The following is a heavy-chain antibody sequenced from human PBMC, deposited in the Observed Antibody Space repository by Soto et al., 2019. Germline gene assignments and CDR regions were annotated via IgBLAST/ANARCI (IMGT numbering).Heavy chain of an antibody. V-gene: IGHV4-59*01. Sequence: LSLTCTVSGGSISSYYWSWIRQPPGKGLEWIGYIYYSGSTDYNPSLKSRVTISVDTSKNQFSLKLSSVTAADTAVYYCARRQNYYDSSGYYSHFDYWGQGTLVTVSS. J-gene: IGHJ4*02. CDR2: IYYSGST. D-gene: IGHD3-22*01. CDR1: GGSISSYY. CDR3: ARRQNYYDSSGYYSHFDY.